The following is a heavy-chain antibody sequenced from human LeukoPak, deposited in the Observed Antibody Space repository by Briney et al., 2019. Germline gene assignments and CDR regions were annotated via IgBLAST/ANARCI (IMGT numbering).Heavy chain of an antibody. D-gene: IGHD2-2*01. CDR3: ARDDCSSISCYHNWFDP. V-gene: IGHV3-11*04. CDR2: ISSSGSTI. J-gene: IGHJ5*02. CDR1: GFTFSDYY. Sequence: GGSLRLSCAASGFTFSDYYMSWIRQAPGKGLEWVSYISSSGSTIYYADSVKGRFTISRDNAKNSLYLQMNSLRAEDTAVYYCARDDCSSISCYHNWFDPWGQGTLVTVSS.